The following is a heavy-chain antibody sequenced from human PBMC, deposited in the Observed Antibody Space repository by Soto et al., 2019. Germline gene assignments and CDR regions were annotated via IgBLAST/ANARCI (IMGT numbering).Heavy chain of an antibody. V-gene: IGHV4-34*01. CDR2: INHSGST. D-gene: IGHD2-15*01. J-gene: IGHJ6*02. Sequence: SETLSLTCAVYGGSFSGYYWSWIRQPPGKGLEWIGEINHSGSTNYNPSLKSRVTISVDTSKNQFSLKLSSVTAADTAVYYCARMTVRYCSGGSCYPSFSYYGMDVWGHGTTVTVSS. CDR1: GGSFSGYY. CDR3: ARMTVRYCSGGSCYPSFSYYGMDV.